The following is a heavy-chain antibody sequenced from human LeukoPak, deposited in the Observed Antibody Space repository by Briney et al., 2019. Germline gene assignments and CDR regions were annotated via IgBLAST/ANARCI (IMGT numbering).Heavy chain of an antibody. CDR2: ISFDGLYK. J-gene: IGHJ4*02. CDR1: GFTFSTYG. D-gene: IGHD3-16*01. V-gene: IGHV3-30*03. Sequence: GRSLRLSCAASGFTFSTYGMHWVRQAPGKGLEWVAVISFDGLYKYYADSVKGRFTISRDNSKNTLYLQMNSLRAEDTAVYYCARDWGKGDYWGQGTLVTVSS. CDR3: ARDWGKGDY.